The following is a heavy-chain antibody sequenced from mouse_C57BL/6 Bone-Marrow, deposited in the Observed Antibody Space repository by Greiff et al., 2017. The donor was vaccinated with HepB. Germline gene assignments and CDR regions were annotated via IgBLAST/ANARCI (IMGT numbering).Heavy chain of an antibody. D-gene: IGHD1-1*01. J-gene: IGHJ2*01. CDR3: TTEFITPDLDY. CDR2: IDPENGDT. Sequence: EVQLQQSGAELVRPGASVKLSCTASGFNIKDDYMHWVKQRPEQGLEWIGWIDPENGDTEYASKFQGKATITADTSSNTAYLQLSSLTSEDTAVYYCTTEFITPDLDYWGQGTTLTVSS. CDR1: GFNIKDDY. V-gene: IGHV14-4*01.